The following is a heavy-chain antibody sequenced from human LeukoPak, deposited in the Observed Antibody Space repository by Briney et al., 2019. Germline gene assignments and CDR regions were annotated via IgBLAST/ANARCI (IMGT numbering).Heavy chain of an antibody. V-gene: IGHV3-20*04. CDR1: GFTFDDHD. CDR3: ARGKMVGATAWGGLDY. J-gene: IGHJ4*02. Sequence: GGSVRLFCVASGFTFDDHDMSWVGQAPGKGLEWVSNINWNGGSTGYADSVKGRFTISRDNAKNSLYLQMNSLRAEDTAFYYCARGKMVGATAWGGLDYWGQGALVSASS. D-gene: IGHD1-26*01. CDR2: INWNGGST.